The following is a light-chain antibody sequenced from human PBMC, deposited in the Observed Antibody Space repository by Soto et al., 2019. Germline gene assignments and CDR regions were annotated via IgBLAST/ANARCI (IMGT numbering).Light chain of an antibody. CDR3: SSYTSSSTPYV. Sequence: QSALTQPASVSGSPGQSITISCTGTSSDVGVYNYVSWYQQHPGKAPKLMIYDVNNRPSGVSNRFFGSKSGNTASLTIAGLQAEDEADYYCSSYTSSSTPYVFATGTKLTVL. CDR2: DVN. V-gene: IGLV2-14*03. CDR1: SSDVGVYNY. J-gene: IGLJ1*01.